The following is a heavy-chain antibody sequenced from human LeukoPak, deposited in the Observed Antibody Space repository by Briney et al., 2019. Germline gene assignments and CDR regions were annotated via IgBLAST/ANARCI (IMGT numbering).Heavy chain of an antibody. D-gene: IGHD4-11*01. CDR1: GYTFTGYY. J-gene: IGHJ4*02. V-gene: IGHV1-2*02. CDR2: INPNSGGT. Sequence: ASVKVSCKASGYTFTGYYMHWVRQAPGQGLEWTGWINPNSGGTNYAQKFQGRVTMTRDTSISTAYMELSSLRSDDTAVYYCAREGANDDYSNYYFDYWGQGTLVTVSS. CDR3: AREGANDDYSNYYFDY.